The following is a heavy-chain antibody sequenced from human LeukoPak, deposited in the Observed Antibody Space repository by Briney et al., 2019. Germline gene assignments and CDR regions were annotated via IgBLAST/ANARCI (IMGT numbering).Heavy chain of an antibody. CDR2: IYHSGST. J-gene: IGHJ6*03. Sequence: SQTLSLTCTVSGGSISSGGYYWSWIRQPPGKGLEWIGYIYHSGSTYYNPSLKSRVTISVDRSKNQFSLKLSSVTAADTAVYYCARAPYGDYEGGYHYYYMDVWGKGTTVTVSS. V-gene: IGHV4-30-2*01. CDR3: ARAPYGDYEGGYHYYYMDV. CDR1: GGSISSGGYY. D-gene: IGHD4-17*01.